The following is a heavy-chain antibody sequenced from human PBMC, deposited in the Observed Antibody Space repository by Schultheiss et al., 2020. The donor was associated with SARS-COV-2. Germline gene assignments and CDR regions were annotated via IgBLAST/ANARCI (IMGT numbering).Heavy chain of an antibody. V-gene: IGHV1-18*01. CDR1: GYTFTSYG. CDR2: ISAYNGNT. D-gene: IGHD2-8*01. CDR3: AREGGKGYCTNGVCYYYGMDV. Sequence: ASVKVSCKASGYTFTSYGISWVRQAPGQGLEWMGWISAYNGNTNYAQKLQGRVTITADESTSTAYMELSSLRSEDTAVYYCAREGGKGYCTNGVCYYYGMDVWGQGTTVTV. J-gene: IGHJ6*02.